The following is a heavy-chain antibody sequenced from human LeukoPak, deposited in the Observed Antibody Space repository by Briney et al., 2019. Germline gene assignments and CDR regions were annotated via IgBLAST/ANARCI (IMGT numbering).Heavy chain of an antibody. D-gene: IGHD4-17*01. CDR1: GGSISSSSYY. V-gene: IGHV4-39*07. J-gene: IGHJ6*03. Sequence: SETLSLTCTVSGGSISSSSYYWGWIRQPPGKGLEWIGSIYYSGSTYYNPSLKSRVTISVDTSKNQFSLKLSSVTAADTAVYYCARDPVSDYARGWYYYMDVWGKGTTVTVSS. CDR2: IYYSGST. CDR3: ARDPVSDYARGWYYYMDV.